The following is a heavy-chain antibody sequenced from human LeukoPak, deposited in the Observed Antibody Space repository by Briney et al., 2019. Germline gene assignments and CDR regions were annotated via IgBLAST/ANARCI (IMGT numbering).Heavy chain of an antibody. D-gene: IGHD4-17*01. V-gene: IGHV4-34*01. J-gene: IGHJ4*02. CDR2: INHSGST. CDR1: GGSFSGYY. Sequence: KPSETLSLTCAVYGGSFSGYYWSWIRQPPGKGLEWIGEINHSGSTNYNPSLKSRVTISVDTSKNQFSLKLSSVTAADTAVYFCASYRDGDYGYFDYWGQGTLVTVSS. CDR3: ASYRDGDYGYFDY.